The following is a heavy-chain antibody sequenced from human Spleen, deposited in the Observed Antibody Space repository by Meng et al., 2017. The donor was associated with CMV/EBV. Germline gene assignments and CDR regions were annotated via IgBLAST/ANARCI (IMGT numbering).Heavy chain of an antibody. CDR1: GESFSGYY. J-gene: IGHJ6*02. D-gene: IGHD3-3*01. CDR2: INYSGST. V-gene: IGHV4-34*01. CDR3: ARGYYDFWSGPLPYYYGMDV. Sequence: SETLSLTCAVYGESFSGYYWSWIRQPPGKGLEWIGQINYSGSTNYNPSLKSRVTISVDTSKNQFSLKLSSVTAADTAVYYCARGYYDFWSGPLPYYYGMDVWGQGTTVTVSS.